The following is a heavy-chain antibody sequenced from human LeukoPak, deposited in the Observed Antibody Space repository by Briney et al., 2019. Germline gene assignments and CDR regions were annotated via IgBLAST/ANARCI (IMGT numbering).Heavy chain of an antibody. Sequence: ASVKVSCKASGGTFSSYAISWVRQAPGQGLEWMGRIIPILGIANYAQKFQGRVTITADESTSTAYMELSSLRSEDTAVYYCARAGYCSGGSCYLFDYWGQGTLVTVSS. V-gene: IGHV1-69*04. CDR1: GGTFSSYA. CDR2: IIPILGIA. D-gene: IGHD2-15*01. J-gene: IGHJ4*02. CDR3: ARAGYCSGGSCYLFDY.